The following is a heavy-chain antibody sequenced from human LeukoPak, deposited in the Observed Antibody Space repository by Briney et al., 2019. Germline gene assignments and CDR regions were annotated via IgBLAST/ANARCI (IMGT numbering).Heavy chain of an antibody. CDR2: INSDGSST. CDR3: ARGPDASGIYRPGDY. V-gene: IGHV3-74*01. J-gene: IGHJ4*02. CDR1: GFTFSRHW. Sequence: GGSLRLSCAASGFTFSRHWMHWVRHAPGKGLVWVSRINSDGSSTSYAESVKGRFTISRDNANNILFLQMNSLRAEDTAVYYCARGPDASGIYRPGDYWGQGTLVTVSS. D-gene: IGHD3-16*02.